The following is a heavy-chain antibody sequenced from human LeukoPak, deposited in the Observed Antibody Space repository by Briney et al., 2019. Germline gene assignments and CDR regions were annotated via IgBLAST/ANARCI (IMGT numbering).Heavy chain of an antibody. Sequence: PGGSLRLSCAASGFTFSSYGMHWVRQSPGKGLEWVAVISYAVSNKYYADSVKGRFTISRDNSKNTLYLQMDSPRAEDTAVYYCAKANTAMSYSDYWGQGTLVTVSS. CDR3: AKANTAMSYSDY. CDR2: ISYAVSNK. J-gene: IGHJ4*02. V-gene: IGHV3-30*18. D-gene: IGHD5-18*01. CDR1: GFTFSSYG.